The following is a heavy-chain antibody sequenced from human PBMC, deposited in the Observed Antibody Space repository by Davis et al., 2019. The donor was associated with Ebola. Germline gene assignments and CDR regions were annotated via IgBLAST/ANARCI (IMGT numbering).Heavy chain of an antibody. Sequence: PGGSLRLSCAASGFTFSYYWMHWVRQAPGKGLVWVSRISSDGTSTSYADSVKGRFTISRDNAKNTLYLQMNSLRAEDTAVYYCARGLASAGSPLQYWGQGALVTVSS. J-gene: IGHJ4*02. CDR2: ISSDGTST. CDR3: ARGLASAGSPLQY. CDR1: GFTFSYYW. V-gene: IGHV3-74*01. D-gene: IGHD6-13*01.